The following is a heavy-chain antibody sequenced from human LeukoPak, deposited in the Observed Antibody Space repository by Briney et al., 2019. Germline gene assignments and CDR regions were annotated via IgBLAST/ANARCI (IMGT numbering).Heavy chain of an antibody. D-gene: IGHD2-2*01. CDR1: GFTFNSCW. CDR2: INGDGSSP. V-gene: IGHV3-74*01. CDR3: ARETCGSLPY. J-gene: IGHJ4*02. Sequence: GGSLRLSYTASGFTFNSCWMQWVRQVPGKGLVWVSRINGDGSSPSYADSVKGRFTISRDNSKNTLYLQMNNLSAEDTAVYYCARETCGSLPYWGQGTLVTVSS.